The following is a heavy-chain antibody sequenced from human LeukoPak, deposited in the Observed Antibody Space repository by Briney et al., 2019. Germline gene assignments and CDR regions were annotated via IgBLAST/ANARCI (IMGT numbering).Heavy chain of an antibody. Sequence: SETLSLTCTVSGGSISSYYWSWIRQPPGKGLEWIGYIYYSGSTNYNPSLKSRVTISVDTSKNQFSLKVNSVTAADTAVYYCARSHSYGPFDYWGQGTLVTVSS. CDR2: IYYSGST. J-gene: IGHJ4*02. CDR1: GGSISSYY. CDR3: ARSHSYGPFDY. V-gene: IGHV4-59*08. D-gene: IGHD5-18*01.